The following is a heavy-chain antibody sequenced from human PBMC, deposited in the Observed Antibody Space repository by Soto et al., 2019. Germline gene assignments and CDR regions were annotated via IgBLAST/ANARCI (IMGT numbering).Heavy chain of an antibody. Sequence: SVKVSCKASGGTFSSYAISWVRQAPGQGLEWMGGIIPIFGTANYAQKFQGRVTITADESTSTAYMELSSLRSEDTAVHYCATGDCGGDCYSGIFDYWGQGTLVTVSS. J-gene: IGHJ4*02. D-gene: IGHD2-21*02. CDR1: GGTFSSYA. CDR2: IIPIFGTA. V-gene: IGHV1-69*13. CDR3: ATGDCGGDCYSGIFDY.